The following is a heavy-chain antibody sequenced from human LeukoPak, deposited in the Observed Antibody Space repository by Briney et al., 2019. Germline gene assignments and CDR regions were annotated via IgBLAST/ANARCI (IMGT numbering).Heavy chain of an antibody. CDR1: GYTFTSYY. V-gene: IGHV1-46*01. D-gene: IGHD3-22*01. CDR2: INPSGGST. Sequence: GASVKVSGKASGYTFTSYYIHWVRQAPGQGLEWMGIINPSGGSTTYSQKFQGRVTMTRDTSTSTVYIDLSSLRSEDTAVYYCARRLSSDYADYWGQGTLVTVSS. J-gene: IGHJ4*02. CDR3: ARRLSSDYADY.